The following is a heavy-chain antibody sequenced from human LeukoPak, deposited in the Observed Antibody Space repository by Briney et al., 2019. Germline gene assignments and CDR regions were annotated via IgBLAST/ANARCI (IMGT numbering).Heavy chain of an antibody. CDR2: IIPILGIA. V-gene: IGHV1-69*02. CDR3: ARGGWPHARGTDV. J-gene: IGHJ6*02. Sequence: SVKVSCKASGGTFSSYTISWVRQAPGQGLEWMGRIIPILGIANYAQKFQGRVTITADKSTSTAYMELSSLRSEDTAVYYCARGGWPHARGTDVWGQGTTVTVSS. CDR1: GGTFSSYT. D-gene: IGHD2-15*01.